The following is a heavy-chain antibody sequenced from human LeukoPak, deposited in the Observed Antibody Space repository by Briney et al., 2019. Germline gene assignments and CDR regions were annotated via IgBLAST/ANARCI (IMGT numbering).Heavy chain of an antibody. J-gene: IGHJ5*02. CDR3: ARDLDP. CDR1: GYSISSGYY. Sequence: SETLSLTCTVSGYSISSGYYWGWIRQPPGKGLEWIGSIYHSGSTYYNPSLKSRVTISVDTSKNQFSLKLSSVTAADTAVYYCARDLDPWGQGTLVTVSS. V-gene: IGHV4-38-2*02. CDR2: IYHSGST.